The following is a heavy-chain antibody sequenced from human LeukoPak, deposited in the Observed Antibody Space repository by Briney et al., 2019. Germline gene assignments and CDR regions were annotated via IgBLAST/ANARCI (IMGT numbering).Heavy chain of an antibody. J-gene: IGHJ4*02. Sequence: GGSLRLSCTSTGFTFGDYGLTWVRQAPGKGLEWVGFIRSRLYGGTTEYAASVKDRFIVSRDDSKSIAYLEVNSVSSEDTAVYFCGRGLTVVGAKYYFDYWGQGALVTVSS. D-gene: IGHD1-26*01. CDR1: GFTFGDYG. V-gene: IGHV3-49*04. CDR3: GRGLTVVGAKYYFDY. CDR2: IRSRLYGGTT.